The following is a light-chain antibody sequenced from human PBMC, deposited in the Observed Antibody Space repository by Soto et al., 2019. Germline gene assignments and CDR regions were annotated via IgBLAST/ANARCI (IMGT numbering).Light chain of an antibody. CDR2: RDN. Sequence: QSVLTQPPSASGTPGQRVTISCSGSSSNLGDNSVYWYQHLPGRTPKLLIYRDNERPSGVPDRFSGTKSGTSASLAINRLRAEDEADYYGAAGDDTLGGWVFGGGTKLTVL. CDR3: AAGDDTLGGWV. J-gene: IGLJ3*02. V-gene: IGLV1-47*01. CDR1: SSNLGDNS.